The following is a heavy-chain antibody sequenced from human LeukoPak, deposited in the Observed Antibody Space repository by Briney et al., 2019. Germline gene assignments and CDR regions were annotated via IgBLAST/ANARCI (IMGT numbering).Heavy chain of an antibody. CDR3: EREEALAAAGTDYYYYYMDV. CDR2: INPNSGGT. J-gene: IGHJ6*03. D-gene: IGHD6-13*01. Sequence: ASVKVSCKASGYTFTGYYMHWVRQSPGHGLEWLGWINPNSGGTNYAQKFQGRVTMTRDTSTSTAYMELSRLRSDDTAVYYCEREEALAAAGTDYYYYYMDVWGKGTTVTISS. V-gene: IGHV1-2*02. CDR1: GYTFTGYY.